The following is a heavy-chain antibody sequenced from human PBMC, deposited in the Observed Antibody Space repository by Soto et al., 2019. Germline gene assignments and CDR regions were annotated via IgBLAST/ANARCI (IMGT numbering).Heavy chain of an antibody. CDR3: ARTGYYDSSGYWFDP. V-gene: IGHV4-31*03. D-gene: IGHD3-22*01. J-gene: IGHJ5*02. Sequence: QVQLQESGPGLVKPSQTLSLTCTVSGGSISSGGYYWSWIRQHPGKGLEWIGYIYYSGSTYYNPSRKSRVTISVDTSKHQFSLKLSSVTDADTAVYYCARTGYYDSSGYWFDPWGQGTLVTVSS. CDR2: IYYSGST. CDR1: GGSISSGGYY.